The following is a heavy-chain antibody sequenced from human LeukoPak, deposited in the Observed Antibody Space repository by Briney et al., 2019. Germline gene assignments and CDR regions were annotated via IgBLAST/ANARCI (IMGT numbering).Heavy chain of an antibody. V-gene: IGHV3-7*01. D-gene: IGHD4-11*01. J-gene: IGHJ4*02. CDR3: AREDYSNYVDY. CDR2: IKQDGSEK. Sequence: GGSLRLSCAASGFTVTRYAMSWVRQAPGKGLEWVANIKQDGSEKYYVDSVKGRFTISRDNAKNSLYLQMNSLRAEDTAVYYCAREDYSNYVDYWGQGTLVTVSS. CDR1: GFTVTRYA.